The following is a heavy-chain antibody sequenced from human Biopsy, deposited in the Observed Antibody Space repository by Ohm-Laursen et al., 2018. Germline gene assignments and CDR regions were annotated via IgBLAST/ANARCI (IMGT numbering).Heavy chain of an antibody. J-gene: IGHJ5*02. Sequence: SVKVSCKASGGTFSSYAISWVRQAPGQGPEWTGGIIPIFETIDYAPKFQDRVTITADESTRTAYMELSSLKSEDTAVYYCARSYCSSTSCSPPFYSWFDPWGQGTLVTVSS. CDR3: ARSYCSSTSCSPPFYSWFDP. D-gene: IGHD2-2*01. CDR2: IIPIFETI. CDR1: GGTFSSYA. V-gene: IGHV1-69*13.